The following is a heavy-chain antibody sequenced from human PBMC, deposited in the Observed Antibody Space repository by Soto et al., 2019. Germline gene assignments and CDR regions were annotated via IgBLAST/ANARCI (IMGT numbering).Heavy chain of an antibody. CDR3: AKHEEIEMATITNY. V-gene: IGHV3-23*01. Sequence: GGSLRLSCAASGFTFSSYAMSWVRQAPGKGLEWVSAISGSGGSTYYADSVKGRFTISRDNSKNTLYLQMNSLRAEDTAVYYCAKHEEIEMATITNYWGQGTLVTVSS. D-gene: IGHD5-12*01. CDR2: ISGSGGST. CDR1: GFTFSSYA. J-gene: IGHJ4*02.